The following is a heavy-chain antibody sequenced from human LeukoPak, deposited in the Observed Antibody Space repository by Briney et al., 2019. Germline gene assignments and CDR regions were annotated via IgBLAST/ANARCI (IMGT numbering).Heavy chain of an antibody. J-gene: IGHJ4*02. CDR1: GFTFSNYG. D-gene: IGHD2-2*01. V-gene: IGHV3-30*18. CDR3: AKEGTAQISTWYDN. Sequence: GGSLRLSCAGAGFTFSNYGMHWVRQAPGKGLEWLAVISYEGRTMYYGDSVKGRFTISRDNSRNTLFLQMNSLSPDDTAVYYCAKEGTAQISTWYDNWGQGTLVTVSS. CDR2: ISYEGRTM.